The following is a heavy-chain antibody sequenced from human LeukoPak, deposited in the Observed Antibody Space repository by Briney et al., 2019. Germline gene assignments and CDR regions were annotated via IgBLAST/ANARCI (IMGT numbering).Heavy chain of an antibody. CDR3: AKDVRRITIFGVAKNPYGMDV. J-gene: IGHJ6*02. V-gene: IGHV3-23*01. CDR2: ISGSGGST. CDR1: GFTFSSYA. Sequence: PGGSLRLSCAASGFTFSSYAMSWVRQAPGKGLEWVSAISGSGGSTYYADSVKGRFTISRDNSKNTLYLQMNSLRAEDTAVYYCAKDVRRITIFGVAKNPYGMDVWGQGTTVTVSS. D-gene: IGHD3-3*01.